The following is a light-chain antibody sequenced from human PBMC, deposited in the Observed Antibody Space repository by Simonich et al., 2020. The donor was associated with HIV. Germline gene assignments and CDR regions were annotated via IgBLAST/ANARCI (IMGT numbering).Light chain of an antibody. CDR2: WAS. J-gene: IGKJ1*01. CDR3: QQYYTAPRT. V-gene: IGKV4-1*01. CDR1: QSVLYSSNNKNY. Sequence: DIVMTQSPDSLAVSLGERATINSTSSQSVLYSSNNKNYLVWYQQKPGQPPKLLIYWASTRESGVPDRFSGSGSGTNFTLTISSLQAEDVALYYCQQYYTAPRTFGQGTKVEIK.